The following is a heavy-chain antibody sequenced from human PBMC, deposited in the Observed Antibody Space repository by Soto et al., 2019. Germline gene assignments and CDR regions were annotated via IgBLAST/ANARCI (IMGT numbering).Heavy chain of an antibody. D-gene: IGHD6-6*01. Sequence: SETLSLTCAVYGGSFSGYYWSWIRQPPGKGLEWIGEINHSGSTNYNPSLKSRVNISVDTSKNQFSLKLSSVTAADTAVYYCARGAAARPNYFDYGGQGTLVTVSS. CDR1: GGSFSGYY. CDR3: ARGAAARPNYFDY. CDR2: INHSGST. J-gene: IGHJ4*02. V-gene: IGHV4-34*01.